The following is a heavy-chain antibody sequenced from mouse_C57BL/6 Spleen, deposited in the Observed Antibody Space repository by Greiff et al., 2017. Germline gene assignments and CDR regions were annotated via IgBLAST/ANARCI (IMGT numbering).Heavy chain of an antibody. V-gene: IGHV1-69*01. CDR3: ARDYYGSSAFAY. CDR1: GYTFTSYW. J-gene: IGHJ3*01. D-gene: IGHD1-1*01. Sequence: QVHVKQPGAELVMPGASVKLSCKASGYTFTSYWMHWVKQRPGQGLEWIGEIDPSDSYTNYNQKFKGKSTLTVDKSSSTAYMQLSSLTSEDSAVYYCARDYYGSSAFAYWGQGTLVTVSA. CDR2: IDPSDSYT.